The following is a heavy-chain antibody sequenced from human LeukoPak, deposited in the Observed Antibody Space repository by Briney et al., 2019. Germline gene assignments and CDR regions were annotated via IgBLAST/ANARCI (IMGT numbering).Heavy chain of an antibody. Sequence: GGSLRLSCVASGFTFSSYWMHWVRQDPRKGLVWVSRISGDGRNINYADSVRGRFTISRDNAKNTLYLQMNSLRAEDTAVYYCARTTVTTSNPFDYWGQGTLVTVSS. CDR3: ARTTVTTSNPFDY. J-gene: IGHJ4*02. D-gene: IGHD4-17*01. CDR2: ISGDGRNI. CDR1: GFTFSSYW. V-gene: IGHV3-74*01.